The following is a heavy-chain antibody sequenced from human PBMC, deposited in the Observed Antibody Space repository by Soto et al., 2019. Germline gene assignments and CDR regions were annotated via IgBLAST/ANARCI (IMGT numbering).Heavy chain of an antibody. V-gene: IGHV3-30*04. CDR1: GFAFSSYA. Sequence: PGGSLRLSCAASGFAFSSYAMRWVRQAPGKGLEWVADIAYDGSNRYYADSVKGRFTISRDNSKNTLYLQLNSLRVEDTAVYYCTRDQPEMAFDHWGQGTLVTVSS. CDR2: IAYDGSNR. J-gene: IGHJ4*02. CDR3: TRDQPEMAFDH.